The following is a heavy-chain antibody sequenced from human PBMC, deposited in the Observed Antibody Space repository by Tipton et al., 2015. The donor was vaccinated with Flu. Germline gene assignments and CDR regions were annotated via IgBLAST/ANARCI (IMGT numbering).Heavy chain of an antibody. V-gene: IGHV1-2*02. Sequence: QLVQSGAEVKKPGASVKVSCKASGYTFTGYYMHWVRQAPGQGLEWMGWINPNSGGTNYTQKFQGRVTMTRDTSISTAYMELSRLRSDDTAVYYCARDYGSGWEGFDYWGQGTLVTVSS. CDR2: INPNSGGT. J-gene: IGHJ4*02. D-gene: IGHD6-19*01. CDR1: GYTFTGYY. CDR3: ARDYGSGWEGFDY.